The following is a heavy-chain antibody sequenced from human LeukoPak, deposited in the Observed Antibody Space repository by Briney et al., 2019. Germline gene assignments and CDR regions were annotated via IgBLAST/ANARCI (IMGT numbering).Heavy chain of an antibody. V-gene: IGHV1-46*01. D-gene: IGHD3-9*01. CDR1: GYTFTSYY. J-gene: IGHJ3*02. Sequence: ASVKVSCKASGYTFTSYYMHWVRQAPGQGLEWMGIINPSGGTTSYAQKFQGRVTMTRDTSTSTVYMELSSLRSEDTAVYYCARGLKYYDILTGYLPDAFDIWGQGTMVTVSS. CDR3: ARGLKYYDILTGYLPDAFDI. CDR2: INPSGGTT.